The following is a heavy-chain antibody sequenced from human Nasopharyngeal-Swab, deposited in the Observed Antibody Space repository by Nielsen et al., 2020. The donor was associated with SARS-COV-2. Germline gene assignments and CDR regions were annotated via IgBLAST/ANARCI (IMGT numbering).Heavy chain of an antibody. Sequence: GESLKISCAASGFIFSDYYMTWIRQVPGKGLEWVSFISRGGESIYYADSVKGRFTISRDNAKNSVYLQMNSLRAVDTAIYYCVREDYHTHYVYFQHWGQGTLVTVSS. V-gene: IGHV3-11*01. D-gene: IGHD3-9*01. CDR1: GFIFSDYY. CDR3: VREDYHTHYVYFQH. J-gene: IGHJ1*01. CDR2: ISRGGESI.